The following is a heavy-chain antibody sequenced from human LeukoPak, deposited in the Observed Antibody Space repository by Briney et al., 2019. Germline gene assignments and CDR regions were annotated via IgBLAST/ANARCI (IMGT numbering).Heavy chain of an antibody. CDR3: ARAVGPRGGNWFDP. D-gene: IGHD1-26*01. V-gene: IGHV1-46*01. CDR1: GYTFTSYF. Sequence: ASVKVSCKASGYTFTSYFMHWVRQAPGEGLEWMGVVNPSSGSTTYSQKFQGRVTMTRDTSTSTVYMDMGSLRSDDTAVYYCARAVGPRGGNWFDPWGQGTLVTVSS. J-gene: IGHJ5*02. CDR2: VNPSSGST.